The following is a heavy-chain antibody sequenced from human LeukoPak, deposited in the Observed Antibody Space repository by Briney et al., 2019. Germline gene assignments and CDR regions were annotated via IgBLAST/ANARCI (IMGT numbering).Heavy chain of an antibody. J-gene: IGHJ4*02. V-gene: IGHV3-7*01. Sequence: GGSLRLSCAASGFTFSDYWMSWVRQVPGKGLEWVANIKQDGSEKYYVDSVKGRFTISRDNAKNSLYLQMNSLRAEDTAVYYCARGRLGDYWGKGTLVTVSS. CDR3: ARGRLGDY. CDR1: GFTFSDYW. CDR2: IKQDGSEK.